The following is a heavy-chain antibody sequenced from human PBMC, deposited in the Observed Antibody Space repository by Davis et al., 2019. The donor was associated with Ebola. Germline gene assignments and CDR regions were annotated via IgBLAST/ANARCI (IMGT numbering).Heavy chain of an antibody. CDR1: GGSISSSNW. CDR2: IYHSGST. V-gene: IGHV4-4*02. CDR3: ARVGDILGLYSSGWYGGTYFDY. D-gene: IGHD6-19*01. Sequence: MPSETLSLTCAVSGGSISSSNWRSWVRQPQGKGLEWIGEIYHSGSTNYNPSLKSRVTISVDKSKNQFSLKLSSVTAADTAVYYCARVGDILGLYSSGWYGGTYFDYWGQGTLVTVSS. J-gene: IGHJ4*02.